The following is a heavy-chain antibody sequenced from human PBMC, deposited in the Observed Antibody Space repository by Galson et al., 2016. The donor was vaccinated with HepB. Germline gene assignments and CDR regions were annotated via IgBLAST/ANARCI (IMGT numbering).Heavy chain of an antibody. Sequence: SLRLSCAASGFTFGDYGMFWVRQGPGKGLEWVAVISYDGSNKDYADSVKGRFTVSRDKYTLFLQMNSLTAEDTAIFHCARDTWTWTGGQGTLVTVSS. CDR1: GFTFGDYG. V-gene: IGHV3-30*03. CDR2: ISYDGSNK. J-gene: IGHJ1*01. CDR3: ARDTWTWT. D-gene: IGHD3/OR15-3a*01.